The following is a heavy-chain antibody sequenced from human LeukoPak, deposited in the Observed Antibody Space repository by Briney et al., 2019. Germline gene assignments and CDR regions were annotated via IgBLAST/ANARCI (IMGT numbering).Heavy chain of an antibody. J-gene: IGHJ4*02. CDR1: GFTFDNYG. CDR2: INWNGGST. V-gene: IGHV3-20*04. D-gene: IGHD3-22*01. Sequence: GRSLRLSCAASGFTFDNYGMSWVRQAPGKGLEWVSGINWNGGSTGYADSVKGRFTISRDNAKNSLYLQMNSLRAEDTALYYCARAQRRTYYYDSSGPYYFDYWGQGTLVTVSS. CDR3: ARAQRRTYYYDSSGPYYFDY.